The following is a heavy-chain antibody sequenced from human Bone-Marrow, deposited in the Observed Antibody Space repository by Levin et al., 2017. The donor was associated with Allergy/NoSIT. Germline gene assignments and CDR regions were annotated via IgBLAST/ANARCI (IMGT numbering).Heavy chain of an antibody. D-gene: IGHD3-16*01. CDR3: ARPGGNFPIDAVFDI. J-gene: IGHJ3*02. Sequence: RPGGSLRLSCKASGGTFSGYAINWVRQAPGQGLEWMGGFIPISATTNYAQRFQGRVTITADESTSTAYMELTSLKSEDTAFYYCARPGGNFPIDAVFDIWGQGTLVTVSS. CDR1: GGTFSGYA. V-gene: IGHV1-69*01. CDR2: FIPISATT.